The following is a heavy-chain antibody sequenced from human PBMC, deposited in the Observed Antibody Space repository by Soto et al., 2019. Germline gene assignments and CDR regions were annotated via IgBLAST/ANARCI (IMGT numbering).Heavy chain of an antibody. Sequence: LGESLKISCRTSGYKFTSSWIAWVRQMPGKGLEWMGIIFPSDSDTRYSPSFQGQVTISADRSTSTVFLQWASLKASDTAVYFCARKDKSGYFNWFDPWGQGTLVTGS. CDR2: IFPSDSDT. CDR1: GYKFTSSW. J-gene: IGHJ5*02. D-gene: IGHD3-22*01. V-gene: IGHV5-51*01. CDR3: ARKDKSGYFNWFDP.